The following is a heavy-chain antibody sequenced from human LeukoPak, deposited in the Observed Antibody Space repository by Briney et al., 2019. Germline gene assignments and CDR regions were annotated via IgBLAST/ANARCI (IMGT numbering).Heavy chain of an antibody. CDR2: IYYSGST. Sequence: SETLSHTCTVSGGSISSGGYYWSWIRQHPGKGLEWIGYIYYSGSTYYNPSLKSRVTISIDRSKNQFSLKLNFVTAADTAVYYCARDRIGGSLYDAFEIWGQGTKVTVSS. J-gene: IGHJ3*02. CDR1: GGSISSGGYY. D-gene: IGHD1-26*01. CDR3: ARDRIGGSLYDAFEI. V-gene: IGHV4-31*03.